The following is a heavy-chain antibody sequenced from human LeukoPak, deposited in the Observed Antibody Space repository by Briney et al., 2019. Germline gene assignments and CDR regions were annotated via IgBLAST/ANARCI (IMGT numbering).Heavy chain of an antibody. V-gene: IGHV4-61*08. CDR2: IYYSGST. CDR3: ARASWNPSHNWFDP. CDR1: DGSINSGGYY. D-gene: IGHD1-1*01. J-gene: IGHJ5*02. Sequence: SETLSLTCTVSDGSINSGGYYWSWIRQPPGKGLEWIGYIYYSGSTNYNPSLKSRVTISVDTSKNQFSLKLSSVTAADTAVYYCARASWNPSHNWFDPWGQGTLVTVSS.